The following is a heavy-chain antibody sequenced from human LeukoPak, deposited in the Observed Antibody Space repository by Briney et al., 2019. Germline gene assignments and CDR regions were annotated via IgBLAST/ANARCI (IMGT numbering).Heavy chain of an antibody. CDR1: GGSISSGSYY. CDR2: IYTTGST. Sequence: MASETLSLTCTVSGGSISSGSYYWSWIRQPAGKGLEWIGHIYTTGSTNYNPSLKSRVTISVDTSKTQFSLKLSSVTAADTAVYYCAREREGYQLPIMRRYNWFGPWGQGTLVTVSS. CDR3: AREREGYQLPIMRRYNWFGP. D-gene: IGHD2-2*01. V-gene: IGHV4-61*09. J-gene: IGHJ5*02.